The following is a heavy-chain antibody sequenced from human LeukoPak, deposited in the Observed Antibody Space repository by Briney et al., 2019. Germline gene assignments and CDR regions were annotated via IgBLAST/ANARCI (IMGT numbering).Heavy chain of an antibody. CDR2: INIDGTDA. J-gene: IGHJ4*02. CDR1: GFNFSNFW. D-gene: IGHD3-16*01. CDR3: ARSGGGYFDY. V-gene: IGHV3-74*01. Sequence: GGSLRLSCAASGFNFSNFWMLWVRQPPGKRLVLVSRINIDGTDANYADSVKGRFIISRDNFKNILFLEMYSLRVEDTGVYYCARSGGGYFDYWGQGDMVTVSS.